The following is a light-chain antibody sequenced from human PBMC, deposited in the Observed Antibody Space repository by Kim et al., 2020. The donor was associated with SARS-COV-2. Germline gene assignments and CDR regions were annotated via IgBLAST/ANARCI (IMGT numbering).Light chain of an antibody. CDR2: DAS. Sequence: EIVLTQSPATLSLSPGERATLSCRASQSVSSYLAWYQQKPGQAPRLLIYDASNRATGIPARFSGSGSGTDFTLTISSLEPEDFAVYYCQQRSYWLTFSGWTKVEIK. V-gene: IGKV3-11*01. CDR1: QSVSSY. CDR3: QQRSYWLT. J-gene: IGKJ4*01.